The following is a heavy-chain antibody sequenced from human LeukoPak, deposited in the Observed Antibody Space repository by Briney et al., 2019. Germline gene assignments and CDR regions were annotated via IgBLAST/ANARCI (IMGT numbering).Heavy chain of an antibody. D-gene: IGHD3-22*01. CDR1: GGSISSYY. V-gene: IGHV4-59*01. CDR3: ARDIRQKGYYYDSSGYYYGDAFDI. J-gene: IGHJ3*02. Sequence: PSETVSLTCTVSGGSISSYYWSWIRQPPGKGLEWIGYIYYSGSTNYNPSLKSRVTISVDTSKNQFSLKLSSVTAADTAVYYCARDIRQKGYYYDSSGYYYGDAFDIWGQGTMVTVSS. CDR2: IYYSGST.